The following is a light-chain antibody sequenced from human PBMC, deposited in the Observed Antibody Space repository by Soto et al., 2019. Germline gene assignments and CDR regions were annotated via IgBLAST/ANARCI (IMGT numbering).Light chain of an antibody. J-gene: IGLJ2*01. V-gene: IGLV3-1*01. CDR3: QAWDSSTRLV. CDR1: KLGDKY. CDR2: QDS. Sequence: SYELTQPPSVSVSPGQTASITCSGEKLGDKYACWYQQKPGQSPVLVIYQDSKRPSGIPERFSCSNSGNTATLTISGTQAMDEADHYCQAWDSSTRLVFGGGTKLTVL.